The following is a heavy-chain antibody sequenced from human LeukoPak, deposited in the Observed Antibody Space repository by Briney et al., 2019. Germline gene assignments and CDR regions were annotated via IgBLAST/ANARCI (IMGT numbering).Heavy chain of an antibody. J-gene: IGHJ4*02. CDR2: IYYSGST. CDR1: GGSISSSSYY. Sequence: PSETLSLTCTVSGGSISSSSYYSGWIRQPPGKGLEWIGSIYYSGSTYYNPSLKSRATISVDTSKNQFSLKLSSVTAADTAVYYCAGRGYSYGGNPFDYWGQGTLVTVSS. CDR3: AGRGYSYGGNPFDY. V-gene: IGHV4-39*01. D-gene: IGHD5-18*01.